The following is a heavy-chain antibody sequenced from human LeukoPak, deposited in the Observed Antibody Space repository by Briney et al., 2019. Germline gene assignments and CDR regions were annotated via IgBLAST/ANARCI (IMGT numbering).Heavy chain of an antibody. J-gene: IGHJ6*03. V-gene: IGHV3-74*01. D-gene: IGHD1-26*01. Sequence: GGSLRLSCAASGFTFSSYWMHWVRQAPGKGLVWVSRINSDGSSTSYADSVKGRFTISRDNAKNTLYLQMNSLRAEDTAVYYCASQALRYSGSLAHYYYYYMDVWGKGTTATVSS. CDR1: GFTFSSYW. CDR3: ASQALRYSGSLAHYYYYYMDV. CDR2: INSDGSST.